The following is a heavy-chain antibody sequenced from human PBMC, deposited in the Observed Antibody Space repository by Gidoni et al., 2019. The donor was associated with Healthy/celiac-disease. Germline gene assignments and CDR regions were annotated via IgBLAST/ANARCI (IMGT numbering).Heavy chain of an antibody. CDR1: GFTFDDYA. D-gene: IGHD3-16*02. V-gene: IGHV3-9*01. J-gene: IGHJ4*02. CDR3: AKELENYDYIWGSYRSGPLGY. CDR2: ISWNSGSI. Sequence: EVQLVESGGGLVQPGRSLRLSCAASGFTFDDYAMHWVRQAPGKGLEWVSGISWNSGSIGYADSVKGRFTISRDNAKNSLYLQMNSLRAEDTALYYCAKELENYDYIWGSYRSGPLGYWGQGTLVTVSS.